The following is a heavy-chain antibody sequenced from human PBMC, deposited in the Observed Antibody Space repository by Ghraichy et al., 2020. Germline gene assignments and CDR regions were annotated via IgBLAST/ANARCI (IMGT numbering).Heavy chain of an antibody. CDR1: GGSISSSSYY. V-gene: IGHV4-39*01. Sequence: SETLSLTCTVSGGSISSSSYYWGWIRQPPGKGLEWIGSIYYSGSTYYNPSLKSRVTISVDTSKNQFSLKLSSVTAADTAVYYCASPEGSGYLSGMDVWGQGTTVTVSS. CDR3: ASPEGSGYLSGMDV. J-gene: IGHJ6*02. D-gene: IGHD3-10*01. CDR2: IYYSGST.